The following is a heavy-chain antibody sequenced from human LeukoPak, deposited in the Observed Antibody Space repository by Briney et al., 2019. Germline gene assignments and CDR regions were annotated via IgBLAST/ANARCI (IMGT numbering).Heavy chain of an antibody. D-gene: IGHD1-26*01. CDR3: AGSGSEIDY. Sequence: GGSLRLSCTASGFTFSTYWITWVRQAPGKGLEWVANIKEDGSEENYVDSVKGRFTISRDNAKNSLYLQMNSLRVEDTAVYYCAGSGSEIDYWGQGALVTVSS. CDR2: IKEDGSEE. CDR1: GFTFSTYW. V-gene: IGHV3-7*01. J-gene: IGHJ4*02.